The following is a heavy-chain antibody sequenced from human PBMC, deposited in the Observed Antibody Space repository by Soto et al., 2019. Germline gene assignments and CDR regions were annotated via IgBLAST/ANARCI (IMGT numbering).Heavy chain of an antibody. Sequence: QVQLVQSGAEVKKPGSSVKVSCKASGGTFSSYRINWVRQAPGQGLEWVGGIVPIYRTADYAQKFQGRVTITADGSGGTSYMELRSLKSQDTGVYYCVRDSGAKLSSSWGQGTLVTVSS. J-gene: IGHJ4*02. CDR3: VRDSGAKLSSS. CDR2: IVPIYRTA. D-gene: IGHD6-13*01. V-gene: IGHV1-69*01. CDR1: GGTFSSYR.